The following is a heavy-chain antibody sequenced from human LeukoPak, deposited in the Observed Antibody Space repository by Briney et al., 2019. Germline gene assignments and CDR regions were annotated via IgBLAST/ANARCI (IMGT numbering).Heavy chain of an antibody. J-gene: IGHJ4*02. CDR1: GGSISSYY. Sequence: SETLSLTCTVSGGSISSYYWSWIRQPAGKGLEWIGPIYTSGSTNYNPSLKSRVTMSVDSSKNQFSLKLSSVAAADTAVYYCASEVCDSCPLDYWGQGTLVAVSS. V-gene: IGHV4-4*07. CDR2: IYTSGST. D-gene: IGHD2-15*01. CDR3: ASEVCDSCPLDY.